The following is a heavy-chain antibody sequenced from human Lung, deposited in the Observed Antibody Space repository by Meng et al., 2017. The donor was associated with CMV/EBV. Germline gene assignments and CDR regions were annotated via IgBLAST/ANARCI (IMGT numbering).Heavy chain of an antibody. CDR3: AREGPTVTPFDY. V-gene: IGHV6-1*01. D-gene: IGHD4-17*01. J-gene: IGHJ4*02. CDR2: TYYRSKWYN. CDR1: GDSVSSNSAA. Sequence: QTXSLTXXISGDSVSSNSAAWNWIRQSPSRGLEWLGRTYYRSKWYNDYAVSVKSRITINPDTSKNQFSLQLNSVTPEDTAVYYCAREGPTVTPFDYWGQXTMVTVSS.